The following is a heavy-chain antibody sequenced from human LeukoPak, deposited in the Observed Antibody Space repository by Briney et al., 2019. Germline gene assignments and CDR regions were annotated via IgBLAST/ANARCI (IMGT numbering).Heavy chain of an antibody. V-gene: IGHV3-66*01. J-gene: IGHJ3*02. CDR1: GFTVSSNY. CDR2: IYSGGST. D-gene: IGHD3-10*01. Sequence: GGSLRLSCAASGFTVSSNYMSWVRQAPGKGLEWVSVIYSGGSTYYADSVKGRFTISRDNSKNTLYLQMNSLRAEDTAVYYCARDWGTLWLGEQSGAFDIWGQGTMVTVSS. CDR3: ARDWGTLWLGEQSGAFDI.